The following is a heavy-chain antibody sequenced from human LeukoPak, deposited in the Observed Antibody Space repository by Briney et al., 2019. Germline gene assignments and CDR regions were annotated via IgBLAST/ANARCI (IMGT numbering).Heavy chain of an antibody. D-gene: IGHD5-18*01. CDR1: GSYW. CDR3: ARGGSDTAMAHDY. J-gene: IGHJ4*02. V-gene: IGHV3-74*01. Sequence: GGSLRLSCAASGSYWMHWVRQAPGKGLVWVSHINSGGSWTSYADSVKGRFTISKDNAKNTVYLQVNSLRAEDTAVYFCARGGSDTAMAHDYWGQGTLVTVSS. CDR2: INSGGSWT.